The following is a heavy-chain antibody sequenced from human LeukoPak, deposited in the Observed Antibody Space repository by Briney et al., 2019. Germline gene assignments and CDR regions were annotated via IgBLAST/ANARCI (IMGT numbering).Heavy chain of an antibody. Sequence: GGSLRLSCAASGFTFSSYSMTWVRQAPGKGLEWVASITSSNSYIYYADSVKGRFTISRDNAENSLYLQMNSLRAEDTAVYYCARGGFYGDYYFDYWGQGTLVTVSS. J-gene: IGHJ4*02. CDR2: ITSSNSYI. V-gene: IGHV3-21*01. CDR1: GFTFSSYS. D-gene: IGHD4-17*01. CDR3: ARGGFYGDYYFDY.